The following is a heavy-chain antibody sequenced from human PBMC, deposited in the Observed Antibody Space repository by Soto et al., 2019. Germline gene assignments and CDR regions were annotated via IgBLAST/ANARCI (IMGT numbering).Heavy chain of an antibody. J-gene: IGHJ4*02. D-gene: IGHD6-13*01. V-gene: IGHV3-48*03. Sequence: GGSLRLSCAASGFSFSTYEMNWVRQAPGKGLEWVAYISSGSDTIHYADSVRGRFTVSRDNAKNSLYLQMNSLRVEDTALYYCARDRAADGYWGQGTLVTVSS. CDR3: ARDRAADGY. CDR2: ISSGSDTI. CDR1: GFSFSTYE.